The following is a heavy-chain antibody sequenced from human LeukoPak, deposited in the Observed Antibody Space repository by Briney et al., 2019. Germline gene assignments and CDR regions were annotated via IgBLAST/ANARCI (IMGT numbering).Heavy chain of an antibody. CDR3: ARTSHFNLVVVAEDY. V-gene: IGHV3-7*01. Sequence: PGGSLRLSCAASGFTFSSYWMSWVRQAPGKGLEWVANIKQDGGEKYYVDSVKGRFTISRDNAKNSLYLQMNSLRAEDTAVYYCARTSHFNLVVVAEDYWGQGTLVTVSS. D-gene: IGHD2-15*01. CDR1: GFTFSSYW. J-gene: IGHJ4*02. CDR2: IKQDGGEK.